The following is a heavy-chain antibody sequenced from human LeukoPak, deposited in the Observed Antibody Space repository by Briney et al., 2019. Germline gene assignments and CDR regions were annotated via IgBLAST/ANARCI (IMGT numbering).Heavy chain of an antibody. Sequence: PGGSLRLSCAASGFTFSSYAMSWVRQAPGKGLEWVSVIYSGGSTYYADSVKGRFTISRDNSKNTLYLQMNSLRAEDTAVYYCARESPFDYWGQGTLVTVSS. CDR2: IYSGGST. V-gene: IGHV3-66*01. CDR3: ARESPFDY. J-gene: IGHJ4*02. CDR1: GFTFSSYA.